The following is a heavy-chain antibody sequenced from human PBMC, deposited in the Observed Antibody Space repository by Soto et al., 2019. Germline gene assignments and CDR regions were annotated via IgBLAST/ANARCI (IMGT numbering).Heavy chain of an antibody. V-gene: IGHV3-23*01. CDR2: ISGSGDRT. Sequence: ETLSLTCAVYGGSFSGYYWSWIRQPPGKGLEWVSSISGSGDRTYYADSVKGRFTISRDNSENTLYLKMNSLRAEDTAVYYCANSDRGGSGNSNFWGQGTLVTVSS. J-gene: IGHJ4*02. D-gene: IGHD3-10*01. CDR3: ANSDRGGSGNSNF. CDR1: GGSFSGYY.